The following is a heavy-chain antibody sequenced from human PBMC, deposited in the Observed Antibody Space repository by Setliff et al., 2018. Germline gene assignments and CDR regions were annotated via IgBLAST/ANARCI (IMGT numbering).Heavy chain of an antibody. D-gene: IGHD2-15*01. CDR1: GGSIRSSSYY. Sequence: SETLSLTCTVSGGSIRSSSYYWGWIRQPPEPPGKGLEWIGSIYYSGSTFYSPTLKSRVTISVDTSKNQFSLKLTSVTAADTAVYYCARSLGWQLHPSDYWGQGTLVTVSS. V-gene: IGHV4-39*07. CDR2: IYYSGST. CDR3: ARSLGWQLHPSDY. J-gene: IGHJ4*02.